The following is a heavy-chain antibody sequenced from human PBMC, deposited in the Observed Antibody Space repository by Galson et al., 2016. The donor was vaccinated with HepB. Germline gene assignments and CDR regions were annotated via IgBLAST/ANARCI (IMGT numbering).Heavy chain of an antibody. CDR2: IWYDGSKK. Sequence: LRLSCAASGFTLSTYGMHWVRQAPGKGLEWVAFIWYDGSKKYYIESAKGRFIISRDNSKNTVYLQMNSLRAEDRAVYYCAREGVGQVGMDVWGQGILVTVSS. D-gene: IGHD1-26*01. J-gene: IGHJ4*02. V-gene: IGHV3-33*01. CDR3: AREGVGQVGMDV. CDR1: GFTLSTYG.